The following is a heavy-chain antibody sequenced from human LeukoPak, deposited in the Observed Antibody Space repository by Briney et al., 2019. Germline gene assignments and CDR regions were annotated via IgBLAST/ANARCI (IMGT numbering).Heavy chain of an antibody. Sequence: SETLSLTCAVYGGSFSGYYWSWIRQPPGKGLEWIGEINHSGSTNYNPSLKNRVTISVDTSKNQFSLKLSSVTAADTAVYYCARGRGIATTSDFDYWGQGTLVTVSS. CDR2: INHSGST. CDR3: ARGRGIATTSDFDY. J-gene: IGHJ4*02. V-gene: IGHV4-34*01. D-gene: IGHD6-13*01. CDR1: GGSFSGYY.